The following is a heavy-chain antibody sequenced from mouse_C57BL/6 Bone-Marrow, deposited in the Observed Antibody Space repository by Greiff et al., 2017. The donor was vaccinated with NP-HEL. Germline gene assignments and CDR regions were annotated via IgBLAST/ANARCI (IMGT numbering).Heavy chain of an antibody. CDR3: ARHEALPYDGYTWFAY. J-gene: IGHJ3*01. CDR1: GYTFTEYT. CDR2: FYPGSGSI. V-gene: IGHV1-62-2*01. Sequence: VQVVESGAELVKPGASVKLSCKASGYTFTEYTIHWVKQRSGQGLEWIGWFYPGSGSIKYNEKFKDKATLTADKSSSTVYMELSRLTSEDSAVYFCARHEALPYDGYTWFAYWGQGTLVTVSA. D-gene: IGHD2-3*01.